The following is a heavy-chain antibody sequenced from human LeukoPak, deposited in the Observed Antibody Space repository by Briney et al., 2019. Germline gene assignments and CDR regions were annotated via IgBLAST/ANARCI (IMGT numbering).Heavy chain of an antibody. V-gene: IGHV3-23*01. J-gene: IGHJ3*02. CDR1: GFTFSSYG. CDR3: AREGGGAIWAFDI. D-gene: IGHD3-16*02. Sequence: PGGSLRLSCGASGFTFSSYGMTWVRQAPGKGLEWVSAISGSGGSTYYADSVKGRFTISRDNSKNTLYLQMGSLRAEDMAVYYCAREGGGAIWAFDIWGQGTMVTVSS. CDR2: ISGSGGST.